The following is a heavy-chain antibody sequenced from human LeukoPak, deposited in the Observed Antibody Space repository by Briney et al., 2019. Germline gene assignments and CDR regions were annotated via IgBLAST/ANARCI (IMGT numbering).Heavy chain of an antibody. D-gene: IGHD6-6*01. V-gene: IGHV4-59*01. CDR3: AKVGESIAARPARQLYYYYMDV. CDR1: GASISSYY. J-gene: IGHJ6*03. Sequence: SETLSLTCTVSGASISSYYWSWIRQPTGKGVEWIGYIYHSGSTVYRPSLKSRVTISVDTSKNQFSLKLSSVTAADTAVYYCAKVGESIAARPARQLYYYYMDVWGKGTTVTVSS. CDR2: IYHSGST.